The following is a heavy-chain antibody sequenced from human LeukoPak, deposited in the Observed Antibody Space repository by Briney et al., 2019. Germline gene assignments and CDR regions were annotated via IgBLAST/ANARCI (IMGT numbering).Heavy chain of an antibody. CDR3: AKGGSYDSSGYYQGDDAFDI. CDR2: ISWNSGSI. J-gene: IGHJ3*02. D-gene: IGHD3-22*01. Sequence: GGSLRLSCAASGFTFDDYAMHWVRQAPGKGLEWVSGISWNSGSIGYADSVKGRFTISRDNAKNSLYLQMNSLRAEDTALYYCAKGGSYDSSGYYQGDDAFDIWGQGTMVTVSS. CDR1: GFTFDDYA. V-gene: IGHV3-9*01.